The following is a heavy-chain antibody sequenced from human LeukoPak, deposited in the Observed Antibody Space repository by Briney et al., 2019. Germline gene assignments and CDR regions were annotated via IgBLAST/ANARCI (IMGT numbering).Heavy chain of an antibody. Sequence: SETLSLTCAVYGGSFSGYYWSWIRQPPGKGLEWIGEINHSGSTNYNPSLKSRVTISVDTSKSQFSLKLSSVTAADTAVYYCARGRLLYEGGCGYWGQGTLVTVSS. CDR1: GGSFSGYY. J-gene: IGHJ4*02. CDR2: INHSGST. CDR3: ARGRLLYEGGCGY. V-gene: IGHV4-34*01. D-gene: IGHD2-2*02.